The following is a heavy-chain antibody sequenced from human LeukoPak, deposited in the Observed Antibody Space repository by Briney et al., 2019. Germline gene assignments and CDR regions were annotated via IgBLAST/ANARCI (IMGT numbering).Heavy chain of an antibody. V-gene: IGHV3-30-3*01. CDR3: ARGGIITSYAFEI. CDR2: ISYHGSIK. CDR1: GFSFNTYS. Sequence: PGRSLRLSCAASGFSFNTYSMHWVRQAPGKGLEWVAVISYHGSIKYYADSVKGRFTISRDNSKNTLYLEMNSLRAEDTAVYYCARGGIITSYAFEIWGQGAMVTVSS. J-gene: IGHJ3*02. D-gene: IGHD1-26*01.